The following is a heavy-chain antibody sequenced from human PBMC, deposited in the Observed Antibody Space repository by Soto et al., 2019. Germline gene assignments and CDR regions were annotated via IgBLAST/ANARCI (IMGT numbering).Heavy chain of an antibody. Sequence: PGGSLRLSCAASGFTFSSYGMHWVRQAPGKGLEWVAVISYDGSNKYYADSVKGRFTISRDNSKNTLYLQMNSLRAEDTAVYYCAKDRYYYGSGPFDYWGQGTLVTVSS. J-gene: IGHJ4*02. CDR2: ISYDGSNK. CDR3: AKDRYYYGSGPFDY. V-gene: IGHV3-30*18. CDR1: GFTFSSYG. D-gene: IGHD3-10*01.